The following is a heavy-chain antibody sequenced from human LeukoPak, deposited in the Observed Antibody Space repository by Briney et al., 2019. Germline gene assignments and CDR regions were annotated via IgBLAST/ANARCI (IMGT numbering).Heavy chain of an antibody. CDR1: GFTFSSYA. V-gene: IGHV3-23*01. J-gene: IGHJ6*02. Sequence: GGSLRLSCAASGFTFSSYAMSWVRQAPGKGLEWVSGISGSGGNTYYADSVKGRFTISRDNSKNTLYLQMNSLRAEDTAVYYCARDGGTRNYYGMDVWGQGTTVTVSS. CDR3: ARDGGTRNYYGMDV. D-gene: IGHD2-15*01. CDR2: ISGSGGNT.